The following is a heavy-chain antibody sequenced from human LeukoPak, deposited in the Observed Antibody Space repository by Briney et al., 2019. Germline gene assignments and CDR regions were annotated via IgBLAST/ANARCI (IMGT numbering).Heavy chain of an antibody. CDR2: IIPIFGTA. V-gene: IGHV1-69*01. CDR3: ARDRTDGYLSYYFDY. D-gene: IGHD5-24*01. CDR1: GGTFSSYA. Sequence: SVKVSCKVSGGTFSSYAISWVRQAPGQGLEWMGGIIPIFGTANYAQKFQGRVTITADESTSTAYMELSSLRSEDTAVYYCARDRTDGYLSYYFDYWGQGTLVTVSS. J-gene: IGHJ4*02.